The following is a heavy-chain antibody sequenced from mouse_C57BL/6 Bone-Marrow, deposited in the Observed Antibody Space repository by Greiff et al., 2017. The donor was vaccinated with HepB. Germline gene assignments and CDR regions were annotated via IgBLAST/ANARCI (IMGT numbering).Heavy chain of an antibody. CDR3: ARQGNYGSSPYAMDY. Sequence: EVMLVESGGGLVKPGGSPKLSCAASGFTFSDYGMHWVRQAPEKGLEWVAYISSGSSTIYYADTVKGRFTISRDNAKNTLFLQMTSLRSEDTAMYYCARQGNYGSSPYAMDYWGQGTSVTVSS. J-gene: IGHJ4*01. CDR2: ISSGSSTI. CDR1: GFTFSDYG. V-gene: IGHV5-17*01. D-gene: IGHD1-1*01.